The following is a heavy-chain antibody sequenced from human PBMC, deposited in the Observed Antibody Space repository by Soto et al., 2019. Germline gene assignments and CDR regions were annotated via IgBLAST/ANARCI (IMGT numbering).Heavy chain of an antibody. CDR3: ARGQSTKEELQFDY. V-gene: IGHV1-69*13. CDR1: GGTFSGYA. CDR2: IIPIFGTA. Sequence: GASVKVSCKASGGTFSGYAISWVRQAPGQGLEWMGGIIPIFGTANYAQKFQGRVTITADESTSTAYMELSSLRSEDTAVYYCARGQSTKEELQFDYWGQGTLVTVSS. J-gene: IGHJ4*02. D-gene: IGHD1-26*01.